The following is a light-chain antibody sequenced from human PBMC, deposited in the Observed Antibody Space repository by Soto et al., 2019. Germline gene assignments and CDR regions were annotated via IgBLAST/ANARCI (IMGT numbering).Light chain of an antibody. CDR1: SSDIGNYNL. CDR2: EGS. Sequence: QSALTQPASVSGSPGQSITISCTGTSSDIGNYNLVSWYQQHPGKAPKLIIYEGSKRPSGVSNRFSASKSGNTASLTISGLQAEDGADYYCCSFAGSTPSFGGGTK. V-gene: IGLV2-23*01. J-gene: IGLJ2*01. CDR3: CSFAGSTPS.